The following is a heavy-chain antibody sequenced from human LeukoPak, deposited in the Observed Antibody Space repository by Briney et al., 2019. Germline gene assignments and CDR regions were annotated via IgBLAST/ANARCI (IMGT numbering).Heavy chain of an antibody. Sequence: GGSLILPCSASRFPLISYRVHGIRQAPGKGLVGVSRINSDGSRTSDADSVKGRFTIYRDNAKNTLYLQMNSLRAEDAAVYYCARDRGRLEYDYWGQGTLVTVSS. CDR2: INSDGSRT. J-gene: IGHJ4*02. D-gene: IGHD2/OR15-2a*01. CDR1: RFPLISYR. CDR3: ARDRGRLEYDY. V-gene: IGHV3-74*01.